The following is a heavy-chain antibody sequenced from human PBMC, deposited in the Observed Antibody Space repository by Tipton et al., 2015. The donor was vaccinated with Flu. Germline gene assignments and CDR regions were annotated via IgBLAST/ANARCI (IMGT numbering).Heavy chain of an antibody. D-gene: IGHD6-19*01. J-gene: IGHJ4*02. CDR3: ARDESNGWSWDYFDY. CDR2: ISYDGSNK. V-gene: IGHV3-30*12. CDR1: GFTFSHYG. Sequence: SLRLSCAASGFTFSHYGMHWVRQAPGKGLEWVAVISYDGSNKYYTDSVKGRFTSSRDNAKSSLYLQMNSLRAEDTAVYYCARDESNGWSWDYFDYWGQGTLVTVSS.